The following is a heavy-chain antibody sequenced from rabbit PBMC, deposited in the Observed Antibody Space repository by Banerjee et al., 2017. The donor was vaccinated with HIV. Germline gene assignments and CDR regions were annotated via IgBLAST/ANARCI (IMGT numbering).Heavy chain of an antibody. CDR3: ASKYVTTDMDL. D-gene: IGHD4-1*01. J-gene: IGHJ6*01. CDR1: GFSFSSSYY. CDR2: IWTGSSAIT. Sequence: QSLEESGGDLVKPGASLTLTCTASGFSFSSSYYMCWVRQAPGKGLEWIGCIWTGSSAITYYASWAKGRFTISKTSSTTVTLQMTSLTAADTATYFCASKYVTTDMDLWGPGTLVTVS. V-gene: IGHV1S40*01.